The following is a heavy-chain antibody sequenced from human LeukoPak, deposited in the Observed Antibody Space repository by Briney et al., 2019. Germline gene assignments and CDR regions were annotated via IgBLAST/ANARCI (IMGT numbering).Heavy chain of an antibody. CDR2: IRSKAYGGTT. CDR3: TRFLEWSPPNYYYYGMDV. D-gene: IGHD3-3*01. CDR1: GFTFGDYA. Sequence: PGGSLRLSCTASGFTFGDYAMSWFRQAQGKGLEWVGFIRSKAYGGTTEYAASVKGRFTISRDDSKSIAYLQMNSLKTEDTAVYYCTRFLEWSPPNYYYYGMDVWGQGTTVTVSS. J-gene: IGHJ6*02. V-gene: IGHV3-49*03.